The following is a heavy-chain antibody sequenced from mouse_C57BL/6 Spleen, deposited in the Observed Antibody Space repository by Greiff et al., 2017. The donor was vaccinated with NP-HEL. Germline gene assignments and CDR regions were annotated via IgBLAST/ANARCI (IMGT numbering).Heavy chain of an antibody. V-gene: IGHV1-42*01. J-gene: IGHJ4*01. Sequence: VQLQQSGPELVKPGASVKISCKASGYSFTGYYMNWVKQSPEKSLEWIGEINPSTGGTTYNQKFKAKATLTVDKSSSTAYMQLKSLTSEDSAVYYCANIYYDYEDYAMDYWGQGTSVTVSS. CDR2: INPSTGGT. CDR1: GYSFTGYY. D-gene: IGHD2-4*01. CDR3: ANIYYDYEDYAMDY.